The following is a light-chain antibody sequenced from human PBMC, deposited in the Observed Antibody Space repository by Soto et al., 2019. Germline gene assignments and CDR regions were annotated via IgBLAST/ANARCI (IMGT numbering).Light chain of an antibody. CDR3: SSYTSSSTPVV. Sequence: QSALTQPASVSGSPGQSITMSCTGTSSDVGGYNYVSWYQQYPGKAPKLMIYEVSNRPSGVSNRFSGSKSGNTASLTISGLQAEDEADYYCSSYTSSSTPVVFGGGTKVTVL. CDR1: SSDVGGYNY. V-gene: IGLV2-14*01. CDR2: EVS. J-gene: IGLJ2*01.